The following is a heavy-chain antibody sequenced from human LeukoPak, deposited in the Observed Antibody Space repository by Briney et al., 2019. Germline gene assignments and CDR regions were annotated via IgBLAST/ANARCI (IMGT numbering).Heavy chain of an antibody. D-gene: IGHD6-19*01. Sequence: GESLKISCKSSGYSFITYWIGWVRQMPGKGLEWMGIIYPGDSDTRYSPSFQGQVTISADKSISTAYLQWSSLRASDTAMYYCASSLVVAGSSVSGFDYWGQGTLVTVSS. CDR3: ASSLVVAGSSVSGFDY. V-gene: IGHV5-51*01. CDR1: GYSFITYW. J-gene: IGHJ4*02. CDR2: IYPGDSDT.